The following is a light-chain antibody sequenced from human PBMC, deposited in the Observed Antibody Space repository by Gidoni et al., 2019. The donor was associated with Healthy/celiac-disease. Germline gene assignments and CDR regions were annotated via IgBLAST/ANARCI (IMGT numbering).Light chain of an antibody. CDR1: QSVSSN. J-gene: IGKJ2*01. CDR3: QQYNNWSYT. CDR2: GAS. Sequence: EIVMTQSPATLSVSPGERATLPCRASQSVSSNLAWYQQKPGQAPRLLIYGASTRATGIPARFSGSGSGTEFTLTISSLQSEDCAVYYCQQYNNWSYTFGQGTKLEIK. V-gene: IGKV3-15*01.